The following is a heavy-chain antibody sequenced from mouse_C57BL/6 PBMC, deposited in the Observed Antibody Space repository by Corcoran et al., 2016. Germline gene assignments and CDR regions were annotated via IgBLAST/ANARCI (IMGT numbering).Heavy chain of an antibody. CDR3: ARDSYGSIPDY. J-gene: IGHJ2*01. CDR1: GYTFTTYG. D-gene: IGHD1-1*01. CDR2: INTYSGVP. Sequence: QIQLVQSGPELKKPGETVKISCKASGYTFTTYGMSWVKQAPGKGLKWMGWINTYSGVPTYADDFKGRFAFSLETSASTAYLQINNLKNEDTATYFCARDSYGSIPDYWGQGTTLTVSS. V-gene: IGHV9-3*01.